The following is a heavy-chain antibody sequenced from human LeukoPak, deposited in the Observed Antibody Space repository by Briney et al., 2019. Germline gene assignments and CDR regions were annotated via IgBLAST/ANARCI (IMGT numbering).Heavy chain of an antibody. CDR1: GFIFSSYD. J-gene: IGHJ4*02. V-gene: IGHV3-23*01. Sequence: GGSLRLSCAASGFIFSSYDMSWVRQAPGKGPEWVSTIRSSGVTTYYADSVKGRFTISRDNSKNTLYLQMNSLRAEDTAVYYCAKGGDGYNYGSYFDYWGQGTLVTVSS. CDR3: AKGGDGYNYGSYFDY. D-gene: IGHD5-24*01. CDR2: IRSSGVTT.